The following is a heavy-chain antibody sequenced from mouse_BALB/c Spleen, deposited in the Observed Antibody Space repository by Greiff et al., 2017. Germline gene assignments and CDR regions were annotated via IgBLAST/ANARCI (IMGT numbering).Heavy chain of an antibody. CDR1: GFTFSSYT. CDR3: TRAPYYGSSYNWYFDV. Sequence: EVQVVESGGGLVKPGGSLKLSCAASGFTFSSYTMSWVRQTPEKRLEWVATISSGGSYTYYPDSVKGRFTISRDNAKNTLYLQMSSLKSEDTAMYYCTRAPYYGSSYNWYFDVGGAGTTVTVSS. J-gene: IGHJ1*01. D-gene: IGHD1-1*01. V-gene: IGHV5-6-4*01. CDR2: ISSGGSYT.